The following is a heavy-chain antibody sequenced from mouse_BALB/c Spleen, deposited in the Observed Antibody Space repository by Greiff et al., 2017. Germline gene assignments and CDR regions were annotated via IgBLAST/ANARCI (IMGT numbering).Heavy chain of an antibody. V-gene: IGHV1-80*01. J-gene: IGHJ3*01. CDR3: ATSIYYDYDVRFAY. CDR1: GYAFSSYW. D-gene: IGHD2-4*01. Sequence: VKLMESGAELVRPGSSVKISCKASGYAFSSYWMNWVKQRPGQGLAWIGQIYPGDGDTNYNGKFKGKATLTADKSSSTAYMQLSSLTSEDSAVYFCATSIYYDYDVRFAYWGQGTLVTVSA. CDR2: IYPGDGDT.